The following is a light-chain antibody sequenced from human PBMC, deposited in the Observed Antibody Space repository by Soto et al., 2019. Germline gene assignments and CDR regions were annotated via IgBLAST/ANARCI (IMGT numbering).Light chain of an antibody. CDR3: SSYTSSMTNV. J-gene: IGLJ1*01. CDR2: EVT. Sequence: QSVLTQPASVSGSPGQSIAISCTGTSGDVGGYDYVSWYQQHPDKAPKLMIYEVTKRPSWVSNRFSGSKSGNTASLTISGLQAADEADYFCSSYTSSMTNVFGSGTKVTVL. CDR1: SGDVGGYDY. V-gene: IGLV2-14*01.